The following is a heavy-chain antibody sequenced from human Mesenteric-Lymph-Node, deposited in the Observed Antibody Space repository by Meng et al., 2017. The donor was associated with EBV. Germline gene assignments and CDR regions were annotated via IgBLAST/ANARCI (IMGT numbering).Heavy chain of an antibody. CDR1: GDPVTTYG. CDR3: AKDLGSCSGDSCYGPYFDY. CDR2: IRGFNDNT. D-gene: IGHD2-15*01. J-gene: IGHJ4*02. Sequence: VQQCEAGAEVQEPGASVNVACKASGDPVTTYGSSWVHQAPGQGLEWMGWIRGFNDNTHYAQKMQGRLTMTTDISTSTAYMELRSLTSDDTAVYYCAKDLGSCSGDSCYGPYFDYWGQGTLVTVSS. V-gene: IGHV1-18*01.